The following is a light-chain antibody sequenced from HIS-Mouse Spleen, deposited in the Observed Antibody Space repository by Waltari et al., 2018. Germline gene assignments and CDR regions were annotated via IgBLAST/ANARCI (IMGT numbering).Light chain of an antibody. CDR3: SSYTSSSTWV. CDR2: DVS. V-gene: IGLV2-14*03. J-gene: IGLJ3*02. CDR1: SSDVGGYNY. Sequence: QSALTQPASVSGSPGQSITISCTGTSSDVGGYNYVSWYQQHPGKAPNLMMYDVSKRPSGVANRFAGSKSGNTASLTISGLQAEDEADYYCSSYTSSSTWVFGGGTKLTVL.